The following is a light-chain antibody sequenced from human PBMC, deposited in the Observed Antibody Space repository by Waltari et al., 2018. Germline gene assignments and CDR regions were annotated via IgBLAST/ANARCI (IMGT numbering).Light chain of an antibody. Sequence: DIQMTQSPSTLSASVGDRVTTTCRASHSISTWLAWYQQKPGKAPKLLIYDASSLERGVPSRFSGSASGTEFTLTISSLQPEDCAVYYCQHSFETPYSFGQGTKVEIK. CDR1: HSISTW. CDR2: DAS. V-gene: IGKV1-5*01. J-gene: IGKJ2*03. CDR3: QHSFETPYS.